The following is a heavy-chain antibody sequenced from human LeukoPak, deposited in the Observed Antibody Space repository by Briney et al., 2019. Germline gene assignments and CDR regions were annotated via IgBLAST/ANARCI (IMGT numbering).Heavy chain of an antibody. CDR3: ATSRSNTVTTADFDY. J-gene: IGHJ4*02. V-gene: IGHV1-69*13. D-gene: IGHD4-11*01. CDR2: IIPIFGTA. CDR1: GGTFSSYA. Sequence: EASVKVSCKASGGTFSSYAISWVRQAPGQGLEWMGGIIPIFGTANYAQKFQGRVTITADESTSTAYMELSSLRSEDTAVYYCATSRSNTVTTADFDYWGQGTLVTVSS.